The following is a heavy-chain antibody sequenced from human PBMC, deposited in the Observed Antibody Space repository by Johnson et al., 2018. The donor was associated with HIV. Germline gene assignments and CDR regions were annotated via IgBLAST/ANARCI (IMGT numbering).Heavy chain of an antibody. V-gene: IGHV3-30*04. Sequence: VQLVESGGGVVQPGRSLRLSCAASGFTFSSYAMHWVRQAPGKGLEWVAVISYDGSNEHYTDSVGGRFTISRDNSKNTMYLQLNSLRPEDTAVYYCARGGSAARGNWNCGGDCSTFLLLDAFDIWGQGTMVTVSS. CDR3: ARGGSAARGNWNCGGDCSTFLLLDAFDI. CDR1: GFTFSSYA. D-gene: IGHD2-21*02. J-gene: IGHJ3*02. CDR2: ISYDGSNE.